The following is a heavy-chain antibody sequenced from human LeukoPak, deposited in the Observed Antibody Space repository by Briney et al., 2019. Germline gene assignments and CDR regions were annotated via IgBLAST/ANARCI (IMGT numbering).Heavy chain of an antibody. CDR1: GGSVSSYY. Sequence: SETLSLTCTVSGGSVSSYYWGWIRQPPGKGLEWIGYMYYSGSTNYNPSLKSRVTISVDTSKNQFSLKLSSATAADTAVYYCARTYRRVRGVIIPFFDYWGQGTLVTVSS. D-gene: IGHD3-10*01. J-gene: IGHJ4*02. CDR3: ARTYRRVRGVIIPFFDY. CDR2: MYYSGST. V-gene: IGHV4-59*02.